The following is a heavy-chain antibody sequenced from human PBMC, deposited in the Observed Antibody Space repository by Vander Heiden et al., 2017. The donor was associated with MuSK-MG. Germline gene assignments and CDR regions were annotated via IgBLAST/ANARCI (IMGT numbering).Heavy chain of an antibody. D-gene: IGHD6-13*01. V-gene: IGHV3-64*01. J-gene: IGHJ3*02. CDR3: ARSPRYSSSWYIMADAFDI. CDR2: SSSNGGST. CDR1: GFTCRCYD. Sequence: EVQLVESVGGQGQPAACLRLPRAAAGFTCRCYDMHWVRQAAGKEVVYVSGSSSNGGSTYYANSVKGRFTISRDNTKNTPYFQMGSLRAEDMAVYYCARSPRYSSSWYIMADAFDIWGQGTMVTVSS.